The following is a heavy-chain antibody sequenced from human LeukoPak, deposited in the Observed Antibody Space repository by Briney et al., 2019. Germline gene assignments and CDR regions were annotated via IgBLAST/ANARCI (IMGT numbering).Heavy chain of an antibody. CDR3: AKDMRGYCSGGSCFDAFDI. V-gene: IGHV3-9*01. D-gene: IGHD2-15*01. J-gene: IGHJ3*02. Sequence: GGSLRLSCAASGFTFDDYAMHWVRQAPGKGLEWVSGISWNSGSIGYADSVKGRFTISRDNAKNSLYLQMNSLRAEDTALYYCAKDMRGYCSGGSCFDAFDIWAKGQWSPSLQ. CDR1: GFTFDDYA. CDR2: ISWNSGSI.